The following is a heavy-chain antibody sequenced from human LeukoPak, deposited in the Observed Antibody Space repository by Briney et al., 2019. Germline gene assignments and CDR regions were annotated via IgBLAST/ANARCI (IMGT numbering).Heavy chain of an antibody. D-gene: IGHD2-21*02. J-gene: IGHJ4*02. CDR2: MYKTGAT. CDR1: NYSISSGHY. Sequence: SETLSLTCTVSNYSISSGHYWGWIRQPPGKGLEWIGSMYKTGATHNNPSLRSRVAISLDSSKNQFSLKLRSVIAADSAVYYCGRVVLLGGGDCYIDYWGQGTLVTVST. V-gene: IGHV4-38-2*02. CDR3: GRVVLLGGGDCYIDY.